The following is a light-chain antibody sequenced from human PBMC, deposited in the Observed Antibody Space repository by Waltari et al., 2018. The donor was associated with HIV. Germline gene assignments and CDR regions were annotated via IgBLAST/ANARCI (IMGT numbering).Light chain of an antibody. CDR2: KAS. CDR1: QNINSW. V-gene: IGKV1-5*03. J-gene: IGKJ3*01. CDR3: QQYNIDFYT. Sequence: DIRMTQSPSTLSASVGDRVTITCRASQNINSWLAWYQQRPGKAPRLLIHKASNLEFGVPSRFCGGGSGTEFNLTIDSLQPEDFATYYCQQYNIDFYTFGQGTKV.